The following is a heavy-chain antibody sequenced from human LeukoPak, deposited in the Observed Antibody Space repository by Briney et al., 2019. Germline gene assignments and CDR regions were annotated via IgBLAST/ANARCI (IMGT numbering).Heavy chain of an antibody. V-gene: IGHV4-59*01. CDR3: ARHHDYGDYVDY. Sequence: PSETLSLTCTVSGGSISSYYWSWIRQPPGKGLEWIGYIYYSGSTNYNPSLKSRVTISVDTSKNQFSLKLSSVTAADTAVYYCARHHDYGDYVDYWGQGTLVTVSS. D-gene: IGHD4-17*01. CDR1: GGSISSYY. J-gene: IGHJ4*02. CDR2: IYYSGST.